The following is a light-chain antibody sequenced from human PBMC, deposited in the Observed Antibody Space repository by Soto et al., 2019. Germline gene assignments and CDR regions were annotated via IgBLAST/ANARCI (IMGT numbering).Light chain of an antibody. CDR2: DVS. CDR3: YSYAGSYTVYV. V-gene: IGLV2-11*01. CDR1: SSDFGGYNL. Sequence: QSVLTQPRSVSGSPGQSVTISCTGTSSDFGGYNLVSWYQQHPGKAPKLMIYDVSKRPSGVPDRFSGSKSGNTASLTISGLQAEDEADYYCYSYAGSYTVYVFGTGTKVTV. J-gene: IGLJ1*01.